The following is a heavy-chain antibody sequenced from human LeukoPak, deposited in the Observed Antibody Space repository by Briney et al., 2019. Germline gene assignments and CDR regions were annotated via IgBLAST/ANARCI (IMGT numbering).Heavy chain of an antibody. Sequence: PSETLSLTCAVYGGSFSGYYWSWIRQPPGKGLEWIGEINHSGSTNYNPSLKSRVTMSVDTSKNQFSLKLSSVTAADTAVYYCARHSSGYDSSGFYYSWFDPWGQEPWSPSPQ. D-gene: IGHD3-22*01. CDR3: ARHSSGYDSSGFYYSWFDP. CDR2: INHSGST. CDR1: GGSFSGYY. J-gene: IGHJ5*02. V-gene: IGHV4-34*01.